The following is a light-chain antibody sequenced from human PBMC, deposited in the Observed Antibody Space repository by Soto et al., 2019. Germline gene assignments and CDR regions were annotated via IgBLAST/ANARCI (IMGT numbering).Light chain of an antibody. J-gene: IGLJ3*02. CDR1: NSNIGSHT. CDR3: SVWDDSLNGWV. Sequence: QSVLTQPPSASGTPGQRVTISCSGSNSNIGSHTVNWYQQLPRTAPKLLMYSNNQRPSGVPDRFSGSKSGTSASLAISGLQSEDEADYYCSVWDDSLNGWVFGGGTKLTGL. CDR2: SNN. V-gene: IGLV1-44*01.